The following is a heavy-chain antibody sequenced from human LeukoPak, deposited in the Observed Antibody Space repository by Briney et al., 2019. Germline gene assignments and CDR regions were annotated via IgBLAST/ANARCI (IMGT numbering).Heavy chain of an antibody. D-gene: IGHD5-24*01. J-gene: IGHJ4*02. CDR1: GGSISSYY. Sequence: SETLSLTCTVSGGSISSYYWSWIRQPPGKGLEWIGYIYYSGSTHYNPSLKSRVTISVDTSKNQFSLKLSSVTAADTAVYYCARDGEMGTIENYFDYWGQGTLVTVSS. V-gene: IGHV4-59*12. CDR3: ARDGEMGTIENYFDY. CDR2: IYYSGST.